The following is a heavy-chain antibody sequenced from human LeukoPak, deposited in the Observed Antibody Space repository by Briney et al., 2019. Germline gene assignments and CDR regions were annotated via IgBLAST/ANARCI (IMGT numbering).Heavy chain of an antibody. CDR2: INHSGST. CDR3: ARRQKRMPFDY. CDR1: GGSFSGYY. Sequence: SGTLSLTCAVYGGSFSGYYWSWIRQPPGKGLEWIGEINHSGSTNYNPSLKSRVTTSVDTSKNQFSLKLSSVTAADTAVYYCARRQKRMPFDYWGQGTLVTVSS. J-gene: IGHJ4*02. V-gene: IGHV4-34*01. D-gene: IGHD2-2*01.